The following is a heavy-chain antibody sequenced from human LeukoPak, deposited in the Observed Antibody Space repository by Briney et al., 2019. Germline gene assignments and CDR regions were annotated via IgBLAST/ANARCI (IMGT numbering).Heavy chain of an antibody. V-gene: IGHV5-51*01. J-gene: IGHJ3*02. CDR2: IYPGDSDS. CDR3: ARPIRSYYDFWSGYSGGAFDI. Sequence: GESLKISCKGSGYSFTTYWIGWVRQMPGKGLEWMGIIYPGDSDSRYSPSFQGQVTISADKSISTAYLQWSSLKASDTAMYYCARPIRSYYDFWSGYSGGAFDIWGQGTMVTVSS. D-gene: IGHD3-3*01. CDR1: GYSFTTYW.